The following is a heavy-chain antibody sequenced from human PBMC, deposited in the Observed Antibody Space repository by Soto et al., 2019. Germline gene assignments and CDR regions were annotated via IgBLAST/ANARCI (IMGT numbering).Heavy chain of an antibody. Sequence: SETLSLTCTVSGGSISSYYWSWIRQPPGKGLEWIGYIYYSGSTNYNPSLKSRVTISVDTSKNQFSLKLSSVTAADTAVYYCARDLRGYCSGGSCYGIEPWGQGTLVNVSS. CDR1: GGSISSYY. V-gene: IGHV4-59*01. D-gene: IGHD2-15*01. J-gene: IGHJ5*02. CDR2: IYYSGST. CDR3: ARDLRGYCSGGSCYGIEP.